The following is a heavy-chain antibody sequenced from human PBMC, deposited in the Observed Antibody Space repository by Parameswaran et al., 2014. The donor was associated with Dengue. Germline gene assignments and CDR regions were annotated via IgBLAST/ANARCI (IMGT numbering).Heavy chain of an antibody. CDR2: INHSGST. J-gene: IGHJ6*02. D-gene: IGHD6-6*01. CDR3: ARCSSPRYYYYGMDV. Sequence: RWIRQPPGKGLEWIGEINHSGSTNYNPSLKSRVTISVDTSKNQFSLKLSSVTAADTAVYYCARCSSPRYYYYGMDVWGQGTTVTVSS. V-gene: IGHV4-34*01.